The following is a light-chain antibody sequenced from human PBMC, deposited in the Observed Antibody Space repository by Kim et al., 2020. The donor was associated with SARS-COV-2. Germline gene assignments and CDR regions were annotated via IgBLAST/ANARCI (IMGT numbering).Light chain of an antibody. CDR3: QNHSIWLWT. Sequence: EIVLTQSPATLSLSPGERATLSCRASQSVSNYLASHQQKTGPAPSSLIYDASKRATGIPARVSGSGSGRDFTLTISSLEPEDFALYYCQNHSIWLWTFGQGTKVDIK. V-gene: IGKV3-11*02. CDR1: QSVSNY. CDR2: DAS. J-gene: IGKJ1*01.